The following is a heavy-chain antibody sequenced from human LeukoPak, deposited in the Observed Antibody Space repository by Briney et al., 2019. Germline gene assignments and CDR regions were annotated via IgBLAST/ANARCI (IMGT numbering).Heavy chain of an antibody. J-gene: IGHJ5*02. V-gene: IGHV3-49*04. Sequence: GGSLRLSCTASGFTIGDYAMSWVRQAPGKGLEWVGFIRSKAYGGATEGATSVKGRCTISRDDSKSIAYLQLNSLKTEDTVVHYCTRHRTNLLLLWFGELLGWFDPWGQGTLVTVSS. CDR2: IRSKAYGGAT. CDR1: GFTIGDYA. CDR3: TRHRTNLLLLWFGELLGWFDP. D-gene: IGHD3-10*01.